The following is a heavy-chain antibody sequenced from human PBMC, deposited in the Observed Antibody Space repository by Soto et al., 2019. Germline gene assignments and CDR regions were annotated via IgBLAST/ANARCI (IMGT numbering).Heavy chain of an antibody. CDR1: GFTFDDYA. CDR3: AKAYPTTVTSLAIHFDY. D-gene: IGHD4-17*01. J-gene: IGHJ4*02. V-gene: IGHV3-9*01. CDR2: ISWNSGSI. Sequence: PGGSLRLSCAASGFTFDDYAMHWVRQAPGKGLEWVSGISWNSGSIGYADSVKGRFTISRDNAKNSLYLQMNSLRAEDTALYYCAKAYPTTVTSLAIHFDYWGQGTLVTVSS.